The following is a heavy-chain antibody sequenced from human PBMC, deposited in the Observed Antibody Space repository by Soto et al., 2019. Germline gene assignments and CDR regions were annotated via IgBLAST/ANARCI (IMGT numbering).Heavy chain of an antibody. CDR3: AREREGSGFDP. CDR1: GYTFTSYG. D-gene: IGHD1-26*01. J-gene: IGHJ5*02. Sequence: ASVKVSCKASGYTFTSYGISWVRQAPGQGLEWMGWISAYNGNTAYAQRFQGRVTMTRNTSISTAYMELSSLRSEDTAVYYCAREREGSGFDPWGQGTLVTVSS. V-gene: IGHV1-18*01. CDR2: ISAYNGNT.